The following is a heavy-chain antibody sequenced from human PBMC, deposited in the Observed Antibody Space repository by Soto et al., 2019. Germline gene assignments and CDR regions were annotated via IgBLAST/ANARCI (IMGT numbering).Heavy chain of an antibody. J-gene: IGHJ4*02. Sequence: PGGTLRLSCAASGFTFNSYSMNWVRQAPGKGLEWVSSMSRSSRYIYYADSVQGRFTISRDNAKNSVYLQMKSLRAEDTAVYYCARDGGVAATLANYFDYWGQGTLVTVSS. CDR3: ARDGGVAATLANYFDY. V-gene: IGHV3-21*01. D-gene: IGHD2-15*01. CDR1: GFTFNSYS. CDR2: MSRSSRYI.